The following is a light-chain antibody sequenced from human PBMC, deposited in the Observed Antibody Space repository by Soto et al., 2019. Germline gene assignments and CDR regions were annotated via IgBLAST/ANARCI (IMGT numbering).Light chain of an antibody. J-gene: IGKJ2*01. Sequence: EIXXTQSPATLSVSPGERATLSCRASQSVSSNLAWYQQKPGQAPRLLIYGASTRATGIPARFSGSGSGTEFTLTISSLQSEDFAVYYCQQYNNWPRHTFGQGTKLEIK. CDR3: QQYNNWPRHT. CDR2: GAS. V-gene: IGKV3-15*01. CDR1: QSVSSN.